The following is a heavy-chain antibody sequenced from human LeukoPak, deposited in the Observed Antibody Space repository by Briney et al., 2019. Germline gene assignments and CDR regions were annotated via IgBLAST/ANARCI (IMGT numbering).Heavy chain of an antibody. CDR3: VSHSVTTNYYYYAMDV. J-gene: IGHJ6*02. CDR2: IYSGGST. V-gene: IGHV3-66*01. CDR1: GFTVSSTY. Sequence: GGSLRLSCAASGFTVSSTYIMSWARQAPGKGLEWVSLIYSGGSTYYADSVKGRFTISRDNSRNSLYLQMNTLRVEDTAVYYCVSHSVTTNYYYYAMDVWGQGTTVTVSS. D-gene: IGHD4-17*01.